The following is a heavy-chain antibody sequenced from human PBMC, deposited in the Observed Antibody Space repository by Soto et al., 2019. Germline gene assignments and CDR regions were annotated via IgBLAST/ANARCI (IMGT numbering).Heavy chain of an antibody. D-gene: IGHD3-22*01. Sequence: QVQLVQSGAEVRKPGASVKVSCKASAYTFTSYAISWVRQAPGQGLEWMGWISAYNGNTNYAQKLQGRVTMTTDTSARTAYMEMRSLRSDDTAVYYCASARVDDMRWAYCDCWGQGTLVTVSS. J-gene: IGHJ4*02. V-gene: IGHV1-18*01. CDR3: ASARVDDMRWAYCDC. CDR1: AYTFTSYA. CDR2: ISAYNGNT.